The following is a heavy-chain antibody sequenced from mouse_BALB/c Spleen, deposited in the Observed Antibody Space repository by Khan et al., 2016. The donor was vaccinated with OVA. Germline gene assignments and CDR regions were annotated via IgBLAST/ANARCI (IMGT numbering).Heavy chain of an antibody. J-gene: IGHJ3*01. CDR2: VNPNTDNI. Sequence: IQLVQSGPDLVKPGASVKISCKASGYSFTLYYMSWVKQSHGKSLEWIGRVNPNTDNINYNQEFKGKAILTVDKSSNTAYMELRSLTSEDSAVYFCARGYDFFASWGQGTLVTVSA. D-gene: IGHD2-14*01. CDR1: GYSFTLYY. CDR3: ARGYDFFAS. V-gene: IGHV1-26*01.